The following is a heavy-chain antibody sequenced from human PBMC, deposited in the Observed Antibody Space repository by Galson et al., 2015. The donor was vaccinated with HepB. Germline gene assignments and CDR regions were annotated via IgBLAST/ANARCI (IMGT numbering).Heavy chain of an antibody. CDR3: ASFGAVTTGFDY. CDR1: GGSISSYY. CDR2: IYYSGST. D-gene: IGHD4-17*01. Sequence: ETLSLTCTVSGGSISSYYWSWIRQPPGKGLEWIGYIYYSGSTNYNPSLKSRVTISVDTSKNQFSLKLSSVTAADTAVYYCASFGAVTTGFDYWGQGTLVTVSS. J-gene: IGHJ4*02. V-gene: IGHV4-59*01.